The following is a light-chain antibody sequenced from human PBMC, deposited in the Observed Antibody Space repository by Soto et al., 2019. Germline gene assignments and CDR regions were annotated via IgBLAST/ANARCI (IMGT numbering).Light chain of an antibody. J-gene: IGKJ1*01. V-gene: IGKV3-20*01. Sequence: EIVLTQSPGTLSLSPGERATLSCRATESVSSNYLAWYQQKPGQAPRVLIYGASIRATGIPDRFSGSGSETDFTLTISRLEPEDFAVYYCQQYGTSPRTFGQGTKWIS. CDR1: ESVSSNY. CDR3: QQYGTSPRT. CDR2: GAS.